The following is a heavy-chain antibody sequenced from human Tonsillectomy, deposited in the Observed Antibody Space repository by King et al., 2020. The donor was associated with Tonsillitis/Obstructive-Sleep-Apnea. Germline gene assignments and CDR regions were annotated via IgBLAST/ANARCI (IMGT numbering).Heavy chain of an antibody. CDR3: AREREVYYYDSSGSRSYWYFDL. V-gene: IGHV3-74*01. J-gene: IGHJ2*01. CDR2: INSDGSST. D-gene: IGHD3-22*01. CDR1: GFTFSSYW. Sequence: VQLVESGGGLVQPGGSLRLSCAASGFTFSSYWMHWVRQAPGKGLVWVSRINSDGSSTSYADSGKGRVTISRDNAKNTLYRQMNSLRAEDTAVYYCAREREVYYYDSSGSRSYWYFDLWGRGTLVTVSS.